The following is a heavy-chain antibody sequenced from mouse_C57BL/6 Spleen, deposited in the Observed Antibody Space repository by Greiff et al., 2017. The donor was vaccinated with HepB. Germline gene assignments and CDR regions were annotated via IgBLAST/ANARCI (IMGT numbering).Heavy chain of an antibody. CDR3: ARSFYYDYGYYFDY. J-gene: IGHJ2*01. Sequence: QVQLQQPGAELVMPGASVKLSCKASGYTFTSYWMHWVKQRPGQGLEWIGEIDPSDSYTNYNQKFKGKSTLTVDKSSSTAYMQLSSLTSEDSAVYYCARSFYYDYGYYFDYWGQGTTLTVSS. CDR2: IDPSDSYT. D-gene: IGHD2-4*01. V-gene: IGHV1-69*01. CDR1: GYTFTSYW.